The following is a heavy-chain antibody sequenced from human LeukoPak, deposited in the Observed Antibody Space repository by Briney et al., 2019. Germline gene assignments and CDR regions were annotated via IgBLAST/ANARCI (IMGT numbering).Heavy chain of an antibody. Sequence: SETLSLTCTVSGGSISSYYWGWIRPPAGKGLEWIGRIYTSGGTNYNPSLKSRVTISVDKSRKQFSLQLSSVTAADTAVYYCARDLGGYSYYYMDVWGKGTTVTVSS. CDR1: GGSISSYY. D-gene: IGHD3-16*01. J-gene: IGHJ6*03. CDR3: ARDLGGYSYYYMDV. CDR2: IYTSGGT. V-gene: IGHV4-4*07.